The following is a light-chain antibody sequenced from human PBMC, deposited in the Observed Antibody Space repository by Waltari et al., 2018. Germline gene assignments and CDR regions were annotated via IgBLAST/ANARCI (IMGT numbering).Light chain of an antibody. V-gene: IGKV1-39*01. CDR1: QNINFY. J-gene: IGKJ1*01. CDR3: HQTSSFPQA. CDR2: AAS. Sequence: DIQMTQAPSSLSASVGDRVTITCRASQNINFYLNWYQQKPGRAPKLLIYAASSLQSGVHSRFSGSGSGTDFTLTISSLQPEDFATYYCHQTSSFPQAFGQGTKVEI.